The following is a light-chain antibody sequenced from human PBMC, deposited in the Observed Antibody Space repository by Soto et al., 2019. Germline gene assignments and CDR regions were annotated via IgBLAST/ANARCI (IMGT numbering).Light chain of an antibody. Sequence: QSLLTQPPSVSGAPGQMFTISCPGSSSNIGSGYDVHWYQQLPGTAPKLLIYGNSNRPSGVPDRFSGSKSGTSASLAITGLQAEDEADYFCSSFTRSMTNVFGSGTKVTVL. CDR3: SSFTRSMTNV. CDR2: GNS. CDR1: SSNIGSGYD. J-gene: IGLJ1*01. V-gene: IGLV1-40*01.